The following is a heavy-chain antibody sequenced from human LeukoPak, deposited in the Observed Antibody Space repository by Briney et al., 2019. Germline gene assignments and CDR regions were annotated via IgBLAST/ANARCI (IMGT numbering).Heavy chain of an antibody. CDR1: GGSFSGYY. D-gene: IGHD2-2*01. CDR3: ARGHFCSSTSCYGGLGFDP. V-gene: IGHV4-34*01. J-gene: IGHJ5*02. CDR2: INHSGST. Sequence: PSETLSLTCAVYGGSFSGYYWSWIRQPPGKGLEWIGEINHSGSTNYNPSLKSRVTISVDTSKNQFSLKLSSVTAADTAVYYCARGHFCSSTSCYGGLGFDPWGQGTLVPVSS.